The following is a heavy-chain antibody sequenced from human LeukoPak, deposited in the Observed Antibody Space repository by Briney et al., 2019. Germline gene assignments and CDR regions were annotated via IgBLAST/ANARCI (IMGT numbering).Heavy chain of an antibody. D-gene: IGHD3-10*01. CDR1: GGSISSYY. CDR2: IYYSGST. CDR3: ARGSVHYYFDY. J-gene: IGHJ4*02. Sequence: SETLSLTCTVSGGSISSYYWSWIRQPPGKGLEWIGYIYYSGSTYYNPSLKSRVTISVDTSKNQFSLKLSSVTAADTAVYYCARGSVHYYFDYWGQGTLVTVSS. V-gene: IGHV4-59*06.